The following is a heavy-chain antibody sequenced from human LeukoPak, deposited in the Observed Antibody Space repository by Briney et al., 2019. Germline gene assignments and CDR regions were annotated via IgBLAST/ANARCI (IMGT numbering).Heavy chain of an antibody. Sequence: SETLSLTCAVYGGSFRGYYWSWIRQPPGEGLEWIGEINHSGSTNYNPSLKSRVTISLATSMKKFSLKLNSVTAADTAVYYCASTERCSTTCPLDYWGQGTLVTVSS. CDR1: GGSFRGYY. V-gene: IGHV4-34*01. J-gene: IGHJ4*02. D-gene: IGHD2-2*01. CDR3: ASTERCSTTCPLDY. CDR2: INHSGST.